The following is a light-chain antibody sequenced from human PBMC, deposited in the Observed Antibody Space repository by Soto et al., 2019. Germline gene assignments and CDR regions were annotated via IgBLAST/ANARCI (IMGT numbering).Light chain of an antibody. J-gene: IGKJ4*01. CDR1: QSISSY. Sequence: DIQMTQSPSSLSASVGDRVTITCRASQSISSYLNWYQQKPGTAPKLLIYAASSLQGGVPSRFSGSGYGTQFTLTISGLQTEDFATYYCQQSYKILTFGGGTKVDIK. CDR2: AAS. CDR3: QQSYKILT. V-gene: IGKV1-39*01.